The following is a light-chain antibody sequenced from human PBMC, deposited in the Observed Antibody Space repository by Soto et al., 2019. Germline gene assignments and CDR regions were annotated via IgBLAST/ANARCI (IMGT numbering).Light chain of an antibody. CDR3: QQYNNWPYT. CDR1: QSVSSN. Sequence: EIVMTQSPATLSVYPGERATLSCRASQSVSSNLAWYQQKPGQAPRLLIYGASTRATGIPARFSGSRSGTEFTLTISSRQSEDFAVYYCQQYNNWPYTFGQGTKLEIK. J-gene: IGKJ2*01. V-gene: IGKV3-15*01. CDR2: GAS.